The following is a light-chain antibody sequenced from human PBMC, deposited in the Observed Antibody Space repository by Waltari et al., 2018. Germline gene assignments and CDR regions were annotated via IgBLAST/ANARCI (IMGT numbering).Light chain of an antibody. CDR2: TAS. V-gene: IGKV1-27*01. CDR1: QGISNY. J-gene: IGKJ2*01. Sequence: DIQMTQSPSSLSASVGDRVTITCRASQGISNYLAWYQQKAGKVPKLLIYTASTLQSGVPSRFSGSGSGTDFTLTISSLQPEDVASYYCQRYNSAPYTFGQGTKLEIK. CDR3: QRYNSAPYT.